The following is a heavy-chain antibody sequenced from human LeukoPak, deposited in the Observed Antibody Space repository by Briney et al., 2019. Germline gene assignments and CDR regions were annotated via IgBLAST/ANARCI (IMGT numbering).Heavy chain of an antibody. Sequence: GGSLRLSCAASGFTFSSYGMSWVRQAPGKGLEWVSAISGSGGSTYYADSVKGRFTISRDNSKNTLYLQMNSLRAEDTAVYYCAKDPAYSSSVSSIGDYWGQGTLVTVSS. CDR2: ISGSGGST. CDR3: AKDPAYSSSVSSIGDY. CDR1: GFTFSSYG. V-gene: IGHV3-23*01. D-gene: IGHD6-6*01. J-gene: IGHJ4*02.